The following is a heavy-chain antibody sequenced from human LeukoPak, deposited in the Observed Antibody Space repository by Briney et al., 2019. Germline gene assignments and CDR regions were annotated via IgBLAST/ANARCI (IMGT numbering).Heavy chain of an antibody. D-gene: IGHD1-26*01. Sequence: GGSLRLSCAASGFTFSSYAMSWVRQAPGKGLQWVSAISLSGGSTYYADSVKGRFTISRDNSKSTLYLQMNSLRAEDTALYYCAEAWSGSYFYFDYWGQGTLVTVSS. CDR3: AEAWSGSYFYFDY. CDR1: GFTFSSYA. V-gene: IGHV3-23*01. CDR2: ISLSGGST. J-gene: IGHJ4*02.